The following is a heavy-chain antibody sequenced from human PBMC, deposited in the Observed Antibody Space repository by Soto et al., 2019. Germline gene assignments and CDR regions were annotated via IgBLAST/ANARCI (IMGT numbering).Heavy chain of an antibody. Sequence: EASVKVSCKASGYTFTSYYMHWVRQAPGQGLEWMGIINPSGGSTSYAQKFQGRVTMTRDTSTSTVYMERSSLRSEDTAVYYCARDGPNYGGNPYYYYGMDVWGQGTTVTVSS. CDR2: INPSGGST. J-gene: IGHJ6*02. V-gene: IGHV1-46*01. CDR3: ARDGPNYGGNPYYYYGMDV. D-gene: IGHD4-17*01. CDR1: GYTFTSYY.